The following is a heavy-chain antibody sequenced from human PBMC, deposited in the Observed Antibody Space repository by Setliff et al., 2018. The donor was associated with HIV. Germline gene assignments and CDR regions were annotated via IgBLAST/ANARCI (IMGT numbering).Heavy chain of an antibody. CDR1: GGTFSSYA. Sequence: SVKVSCKASGGTFSSYAISWVRQAPGQGLEWMGGIIPIFNTANYAQKFQGRVTITADESTSTAYMELSSLGSEDTAVFYCARIVRPSYYYYYYMDVWGRGTTVTVSS. V-gene: IGHV1-69*13. CDR2: IIPIFNTA. D-gene: IGHD3-10*02. J-gene: IGHJ6*03. CDR3: ARIVRPSYYYYYYMDV.